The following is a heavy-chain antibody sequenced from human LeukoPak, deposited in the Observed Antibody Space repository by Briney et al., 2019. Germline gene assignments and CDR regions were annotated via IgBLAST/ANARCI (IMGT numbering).Heavy chain of an antibody. D-gene: IGHD1-26*01. CDR2: INHSGST. CDR1: GGSFSGYY. J-gene: IGHJ4*02. CDR3: ARGRYVVGATFSDY. V-gene: IGHV4-34*01. Sequence: SETLSLTCAVYGGSFSGYYWSWIRQPPGKGLEWIGEINHSGSTNYNPSLKSRVTISVDTSKNQFSLKLSSVTAADTAVYYCARGRYVVGATFSDYWGQGTLVTVSS.